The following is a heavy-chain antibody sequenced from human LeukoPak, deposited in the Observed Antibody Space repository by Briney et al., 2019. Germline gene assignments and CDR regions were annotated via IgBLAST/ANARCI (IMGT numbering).Heavy chain of an antibody. CDR1: GFTLSSYS. CDR3: ARDRYDRSGYYDY. J-gene: IGHJ4*02. V-gene: IGHV3-21*01. CDR2: ISSSSSYI. Sequence: GGSLRLSCAASGFTLSSYSMDWVRQAPGKGLEWVSSISSSSSYIHYTDSVKGRFTISRDNTMKSLYLQMNSLRAEDTAVYYCARDRYDRSGYYDYWGQGTLVTVSS. D-gene: IGHD3-22*01.